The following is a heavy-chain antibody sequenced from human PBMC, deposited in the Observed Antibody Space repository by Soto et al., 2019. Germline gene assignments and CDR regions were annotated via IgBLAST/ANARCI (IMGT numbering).Heavy chain of an antibody. V-gene: IGHV3-66*01. CDR2: IYESGST. CDR3: ARVVLRLAYDI. CDR1: GFTVSNNY. Sequence: EVQLVESGGGLVQPGGSLRLSCAASGFTVSNNYMTWVRQAPGKGLEWVSVIYESGSTYYADSVKGRLTISRDNSRNTLYLQMNSLRADDTAVYYCARVVLRLAYDIWGQGTMVTVSS. J-gene: IGHJ3*02. D-gene: IGHD2-8*01.